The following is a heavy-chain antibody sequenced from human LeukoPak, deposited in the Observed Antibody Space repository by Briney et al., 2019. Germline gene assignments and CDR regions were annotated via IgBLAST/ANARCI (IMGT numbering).Heavy chain of an antibody. CDR3: ARGVGLLWFGETPNYYYGMDV. D-gene: IGHD3-10*01. CDR1: RYTPTRYD. J-gene: IGHJ6*02. Sequence: GASLKVSSEPSRYTPTRYDINTGAEATGQGGEWWGGMSPTIGNTGYAQKCQGRVTMTRNTSISTAYMELSSLRSEDTAVYYCARGVGLLWFGETPNYYYGMDVWGQGTTVTVSS. CDR2: MSPTIGNT. V-gene: IGHV1-8*01.